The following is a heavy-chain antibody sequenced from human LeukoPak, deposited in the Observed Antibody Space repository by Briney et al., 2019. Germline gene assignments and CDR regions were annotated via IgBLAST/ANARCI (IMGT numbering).Heavy chain of an antibody. CDR1: GYSFTSYW. J-gene: IGHJ4*02. Sequence: GESLKISCKGSGYSFTSYWIGWVRQMPGKGLEWMGIIYPGDSDTRYSPSFQGQVTISADKSISTAYLQWSSLKASDTAMYYCARHSSSHYYGSGSHFDYWGQGTLVTVSS. CDR2: IYPGDSDT. V-gene: IGHV5-51*01. D-gene: IGHD3-10*01. CDR3: ARHSSSHYYGSGSHFDY.